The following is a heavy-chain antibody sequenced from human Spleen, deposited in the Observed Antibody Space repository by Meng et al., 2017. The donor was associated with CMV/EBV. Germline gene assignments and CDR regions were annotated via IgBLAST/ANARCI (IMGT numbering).Heavy chain of an antibody. J-gene: IGHJ4*02. V-gene: IGHV3-74*01. CDR3: AREGY. CDR1: GFTFSNYW. CDR2: INSEGNIR. Sequence: GGSLRLSCVASGFTFSNYWMHWVRQAPGKGLVWVSRINSEGNIRGYADSVKGRFTISRDNAKNTLYLQMNSLRAEDTAVYYCAREGYWGQGALVTVSS.